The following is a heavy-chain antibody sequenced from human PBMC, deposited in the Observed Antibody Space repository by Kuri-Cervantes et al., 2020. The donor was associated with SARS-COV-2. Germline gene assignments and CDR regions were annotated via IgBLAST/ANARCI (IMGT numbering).Heavy chain of an antibody. CDR3: ATEGYSIIIWAFAH. J-gene: IGHJ3*01. V-gene: IGHV1-18*01. CDR2: INPNSGGT. Sequence: SGKVSCKASGYTFTSYGISWVRQAPGQGLEWMGWINPNSGGTNYAQKFQGRVSMTEDTSTDTAYMELSSLRSEDTAVYYCATEGYSIIIWAFAHWGQGTKVTVSS. D-gene: IGHD3-22*01. CDR1: GYTFTSYG.